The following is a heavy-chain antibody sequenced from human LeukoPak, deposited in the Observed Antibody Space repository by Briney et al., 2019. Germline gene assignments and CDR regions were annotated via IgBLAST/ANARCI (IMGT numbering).Heavy chain of an antibody. V-gene: IGHV4-59*12. D-gene: IGHD4-17*01. CDR1: GGSISSYY. Sequence: NPSETLSLTCTVSGGSISSYYWSWIRQPPGKGLEWIGYIYYSGSTNYNPSLKSRVTISRDTSKNQFSLKLSSVTAEDTAVYYCARSTPYGDYLFGGHDYWGLGTLVTVSS. J-gene: IGHJ4*02. CDR2: IYYSGST. CDR3: ARSTPYGDYLFGGHDY.